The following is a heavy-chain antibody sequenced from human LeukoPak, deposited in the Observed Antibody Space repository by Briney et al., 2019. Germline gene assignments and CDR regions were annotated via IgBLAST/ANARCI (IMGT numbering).Heavy chain of an antibody. CDR3: TRGDHYSFDY. Sequence: GGSLRLSCAASGFSFTAYLIHWVRQAPGKGLEWVSRVTTDDTSTTYADSVKGRFTISRDNAKSTLFLQMNSLRAEDTAVYYCTRGDHYSFDYWGQGTLVTVSS. V-gene: IGHV3-74*01. CDR1: GFSFTAYL. J-gene: IGHJ4*02. CDR2: VTTDDTST. D-gene: IGHD4-11*01.